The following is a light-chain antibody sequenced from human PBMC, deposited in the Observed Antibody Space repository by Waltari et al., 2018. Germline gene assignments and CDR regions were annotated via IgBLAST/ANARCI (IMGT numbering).Light chain of an antibody. CDR1: QSISSH. J-gene: IGKJ1*01. Sequence: ELLIPQSPATLSVSQGDRATLSCRPSQSISSHLAWYQQKPGQAPRLVIYAASTRATGIPARFSGSGSGTDFTLTISSLQSEDFAVYYCQQYNELKTFGQGTKVEIK. V-gene: IGKV3-15*01. CDR2: AAS. CDR3: QQYNELKT.